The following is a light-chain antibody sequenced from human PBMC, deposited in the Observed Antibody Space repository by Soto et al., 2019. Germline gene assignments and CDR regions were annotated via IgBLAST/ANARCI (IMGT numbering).Light chain of an antibody. CDR1: QYINTR. V-gene: IGKV3D-11*01. J-gene: IGKJ1*01. Sequence: IVFTPSPATLSSFPGDSVPLSGRASQYINTRLAWYQHRPGQAPRLLIYQTSLRAAGIPARFSASGSGTDFTLTISDVQPEDFALYYCHQRQSWHRTFGQGTKGDI. CDR2: QTS. CDR3: HQRQSWHRT.